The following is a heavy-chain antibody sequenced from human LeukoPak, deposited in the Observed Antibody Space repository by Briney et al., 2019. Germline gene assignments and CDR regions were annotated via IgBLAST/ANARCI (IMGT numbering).Heavy chain of an antibody. CDR3: ATPGDSYGLDYYYYYGMDV. CDR1: GFTFSNYA. Sequence: GGSLRLSCAASGFTFSNYAVNWIRQAPGKGLKWVSVISGSGSSIYYTDSVKGRFTISRDNSKNTLYLQMNSLRVEDTAVYYCATPGDSYGLDYYYYYGMDVWGQGTTVTVSS. J-gene: IGHJ6*02. V-gene: IGHV3-23*01. CDR2: ISGSGSSI. D-gene: IGHD5-18*01.